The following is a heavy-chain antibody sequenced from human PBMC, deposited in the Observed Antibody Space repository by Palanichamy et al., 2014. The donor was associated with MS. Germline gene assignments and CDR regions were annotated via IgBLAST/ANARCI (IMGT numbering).Heavy chain of an antibody. V-gene: IGHV3-49*03. J-gene: IGHJ4*02. Sequence: EVQLVESGGGSVRPGRSLRLSCTGSGFTFGDYAMSWFRQAPGKGLEWVGYTRSKAYGGAIEYAASVKGRFTISRDDSKSIAYLQMNSLKTEDTAFYYCTLGRRRSGDFDCWGQGTLVSVSS. D-gene: IGHD3-3*01. CDR3: TLGRRRSGDFDC. CDR2: TRSKAYGGAI. CDR1: GFTFGDYA.